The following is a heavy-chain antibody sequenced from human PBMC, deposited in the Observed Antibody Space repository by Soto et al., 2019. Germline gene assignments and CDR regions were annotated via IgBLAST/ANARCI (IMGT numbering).Heavy chain of an antibody. D-gene: IGHD6-19*01. CDR1: GFTFSSYS. V-gene: IGHV3-21*01. Sequence: GGSLRLSCAASGFTFSSYSMNWVRQAPGKGLEWVSSISSSSSYTYYADSVKGRFTISRDNAKNSLYLQMNSPRAEDTAVYYCARLPVSGELDYWGQGTLVTVSS. J-gene: IGHJ4*02. CDR3: ARLPVSGELDY. CDR2: ISSSSSYT.